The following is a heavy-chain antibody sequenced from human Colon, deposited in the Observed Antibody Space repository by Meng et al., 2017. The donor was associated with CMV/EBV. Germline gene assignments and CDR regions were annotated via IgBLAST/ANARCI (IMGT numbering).Heavy chain of an antibody. D-gene: IGHD1-26*01. V-gene: IGHV3-74*01. CDR2: INSDGSTT. CDR3: TRGGRWSYDAFDI. CDR1: GFTYSNYW. Sequence: GGSLRFSCAASGFTYSNYWMNWVRQVPGKGLVWVSRINSDGSTTIYAESVKGRFTISRDNAKNTMYLQMNSLRAEDTAVYYCTRGGRWSYDAFDIWGQGTMVTVSS. J-gene: IGHJ3*02.